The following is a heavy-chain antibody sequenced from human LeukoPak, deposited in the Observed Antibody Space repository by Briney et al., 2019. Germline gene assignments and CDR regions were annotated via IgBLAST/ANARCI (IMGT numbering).Heavy chain of an antibody. J-gene: IGHJ4*02. CDR2: INTDGSST. V-gene: IGHV3-74*01. CDR1: GFTFSAYW. Sequence: PGGSLRLSCAASGFTFSAYWMHWVRQSPGKGLVWVSRINTDGSSTAYADSVKGRFTISRDNAKNTLYLQMNTLRAEDTAVYYCTRGGNALDYWGQGTLVTVSS. CDR3: TRGGNALDY.